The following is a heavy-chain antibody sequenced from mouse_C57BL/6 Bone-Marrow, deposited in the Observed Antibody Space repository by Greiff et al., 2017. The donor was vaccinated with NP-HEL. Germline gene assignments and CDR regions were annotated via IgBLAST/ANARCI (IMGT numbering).Heavy chain of an antibody. D-gene: IGHD1-1*01. Sequence: VQLQQSGAELARPGASVKMSCKASGYTFTSYTMHWVKQRPGQGLEWIGYINPSSGYTKYNQKFKDKATLTADKSSSTAYMQLSSLTSEDSAVYYSARGGTTVVFDYWGQGTTLTVSS. V-gene: IGHV1-4*01. CDR3: ARGGTTVVFDY. J-gene: IGHJ2*01. CDR2: INPSSGYT. CDR1: GYTFTSYT.